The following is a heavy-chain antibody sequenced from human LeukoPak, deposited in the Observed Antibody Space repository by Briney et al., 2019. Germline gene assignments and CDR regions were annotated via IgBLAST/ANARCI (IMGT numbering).Heavy chain of an antibody. CDR1: GFSFSNHW. V-gene: IGHV3-74*01. CDR2: IRGDGSIT. D-gene: IGHD5-12*01. J-gene: IGHJ4*02. Sequence: GGSLRLSCAASGFSFSNHWMHCVRQVPGKGLVWVSHIRGDGSITNYVDSVKGRFAISRDNAKDTLYLQMNSLRAEDTAVYYCAREASGYGGGPLFDYWGQGTIVTVSS. CDR3: AREASGYGGGPLFDY.